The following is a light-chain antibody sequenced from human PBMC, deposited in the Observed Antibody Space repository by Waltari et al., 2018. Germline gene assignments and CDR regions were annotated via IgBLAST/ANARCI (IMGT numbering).Light chain of an antibody. Sequence: QSVLTQPPSVSGAPGQGVTISCTGAGSTIGAGYDVNWYRQLPGKAPELLIYGVNDRPSGVPDRCFGSLSGTSASLAITGLQAEDEADYYCQSYDTSLSVVFGGGTKLTV. CDR2: GVN. J-gene: IGLJ2*01. CDR1: GSTIGAGYD. V-gene: IGLV1-40*01. CDR3: QSYDTSLSVV.